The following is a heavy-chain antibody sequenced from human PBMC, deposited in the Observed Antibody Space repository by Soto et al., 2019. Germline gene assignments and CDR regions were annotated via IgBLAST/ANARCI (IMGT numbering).Heavy chain of an antibody. V-gene: IGHV3-23*01. D-gene: IGHD3-22*01. CDR1: GFTFSSYA. CDR2: ITGNGGT. CDR3: AKDAPGSGWLSDY. J-gene: IGHJ4*02. Sequence: GGSLRLSCAASGFTFSSYAMSWVRQAPGKGLEWVSTITGNGGTSYADFVRGRFTISRDNSKNTLYLQMNSLRVEDTAVYYCAKDAPGSGWLSDYWGQGTLVTVSS.